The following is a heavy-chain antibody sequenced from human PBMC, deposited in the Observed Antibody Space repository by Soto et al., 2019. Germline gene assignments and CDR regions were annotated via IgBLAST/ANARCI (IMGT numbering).Heavy chain of an antibody. CDR2: LDGAGGST. D-gene: IGHD3-10*01. J-gene: IGHJ6*02. Sequence: GGSLRLSCFASGFTFSDFAMTWVRHVPGRGLEWVASLDGAGGSTYYAESVRGRFSISRDNSQNTLFLQMKILTVDVTAIYYCAAPRDEYGSGVSWFTYGMDIWGQGTTVTVSS. CDR1: GFTFSDFA. V-gene: IGHV3-23*01. CDR3: AAPRDEYGSGVSWFTYGMDI.